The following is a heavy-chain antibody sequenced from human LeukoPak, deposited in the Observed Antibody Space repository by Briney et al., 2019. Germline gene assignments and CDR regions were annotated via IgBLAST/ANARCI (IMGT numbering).Heavy chain of an antibody. Sequence: ASVKVSCKASGGSFSNSAFVWVRQAPGQGLDWMGGIIPVFGTPNYADNFQDRVTISADESTNTAYLDLSSLRSEDTAVYFCAILGDGRIGMGLLGSFDYWGQGTLVIVSP. CDR2: IIPVFGTP. D-gene: IGHD2/OR15-2a*01. CDR3: AILGDGRIGMGLLGSFDY. CDR1: GGSFSNSA. V-gene: IGHV1-69*13. J-gene: IGHJ4*02.